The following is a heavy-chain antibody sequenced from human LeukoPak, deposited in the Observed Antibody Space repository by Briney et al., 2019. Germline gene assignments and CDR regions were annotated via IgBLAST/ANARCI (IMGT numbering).Heavy chain of an antibody. V-gene: IGHV1-8*01. CDR3: ARGGGSGWFWKYFQH. Sequence: ASVKVSCKVSGYTLTELSMHWVRQAPGKGLEWMGWMNPNSGNTGYAQKFQGRVTMTRNTSISTAYMELSSLRSEGTAVYYCARGGGSGWFWKYFQHWGQGTLVTVSS. J-gene: IGHJ1*01. CDR2: MNPNSGNT. CDR1: GYTLTELS. D-gene: IGHD6-19*01.